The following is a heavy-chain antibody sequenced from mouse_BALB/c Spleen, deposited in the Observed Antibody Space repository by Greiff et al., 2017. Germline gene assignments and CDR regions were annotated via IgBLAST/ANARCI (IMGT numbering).Heavy chain of an antibody. V-gene: IGHV14-3*02. CDR1: GFNIKDTY. CDR2: IDPANGNT. D-gene: IGHD1-2*01. CDR3: ARRSGSLLDY. J-gene: IGHJ2*01. Sequence: EVKLVESGAELVKPGASVKLSCTASGFNIKDTYMHWVKQRPEQGLEWIGRIDPANGNTKYDPKFQGKATITADTSSNTAYLQLSSLTSEDTAVYYCARRSGSLLDYWGQGTTLTVSS.